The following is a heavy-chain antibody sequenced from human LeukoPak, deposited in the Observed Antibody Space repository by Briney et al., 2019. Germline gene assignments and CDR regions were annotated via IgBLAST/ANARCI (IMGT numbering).Heavy chain of an antibody. J-gene: IGHJ6*03. CDR3: AKDYSAAGLIGPRGYYYYMDV. CDR2: IKSKTDGGTT. CDR1: GFTFSNAW. D-gene: IGHD6-19*01. V-gene: IGHV3-15*01. Sequence: GGSLRLSCAASGFTFSNAWMSWVRQAPGKGLEWVGRIKSKTDGGTTDYAAPVKGRFTISRDDSKNTLYLQMNSLKTEDTAVYYCAKDYSAAGLIGPRGYYYYMDVWGKGTTVTVSS.